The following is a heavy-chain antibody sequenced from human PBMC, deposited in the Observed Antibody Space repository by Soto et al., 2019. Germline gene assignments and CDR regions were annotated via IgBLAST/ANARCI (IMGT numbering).Heavy chain of an antibody. CDR2: ISDTAGNT. D-gene: IGHD3-16*01. V-gene: IGHV3-23*01. CDR1: GFTFSTYA. CDR3: AKGGGLRVLDAFDI. Sequence: PGGSLRLSCAASGFTFSTYAMSWVRQAPGKGLEWVSSISDTAGNTYYADSVKGRFTISRDNFKNTLFLQMNSLRGEDTALYYCAKGGGLRVLDAFDIWGQGTMVTVSS. J-gene: IGHJ3*02.